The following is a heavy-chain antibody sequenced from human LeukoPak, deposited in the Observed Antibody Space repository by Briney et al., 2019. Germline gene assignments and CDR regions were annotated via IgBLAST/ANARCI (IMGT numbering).Heavy chain of an antibody. Sequence: SETLSLTCTVSGGSISSYYWSWIRQPPGKGLEWIGYIYYSGSTNYNPSLKSRVTISVDTSKNQLSLKLSSVTAADTAVYYCARGRIGSGWYYFDYWGQGTLVTVSS. CDR3: ARGRIGSGWYYFDY. J-gene: IGHJ4*02. D-gene: IGHD6-19*01. CDR2: IYYSGST. V-gene: IGHV4-59*12. CDR1: GGSISSYY.